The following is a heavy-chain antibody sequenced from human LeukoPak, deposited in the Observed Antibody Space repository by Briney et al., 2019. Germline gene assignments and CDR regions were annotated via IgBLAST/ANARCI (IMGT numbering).Heavy chain of an antibody. D-gene: IGHD2-21*02. V-gene: IGHV3-74*01. Sequence: GSLLLFSTASGFTFFSYWMNWVSQAPGKGLVWVSRLNSDGSTTSYADSVKGRFTISRDNAKNTLYLQMNSLTVEETAVYYCARAGSSGGWLTYCGGDCYSFDYWGQGAVVAVSS. J-gene: IGHJ4*02. CDR3: ARAGSSGGWLTYCGGDCYSFDY. CDR2: LNSDGSTT. CDR1: GFTFFSYW.